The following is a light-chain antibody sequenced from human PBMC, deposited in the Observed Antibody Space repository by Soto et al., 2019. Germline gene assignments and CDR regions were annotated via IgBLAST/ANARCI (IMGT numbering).Light chain of an antibody. J-gene: IGLJ3*02. CDR1: SSNIGSNY. Sequence: QPVLTQPPSASGTPGQRVTISCSGSSSNIGSNYVYWYQQLPGPAPKLLIYRNNQRPSGVPDRFSGSKSGTSASLAISGLRYEDEAEDYGAAWDDSLRGWVFGGGTKLTVL. V-gene: IGLV1-47*01. CDR3: AAWDDSLRGWV. CDR2: RNN.